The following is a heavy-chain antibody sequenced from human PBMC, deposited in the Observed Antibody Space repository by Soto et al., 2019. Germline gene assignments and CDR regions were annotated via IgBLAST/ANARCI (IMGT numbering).Heavy chain of an antibody. J-gene: IGHJ4*02. V-gene: IGHV1-24*01. CDR3: ATLPTVTTSYWFDY. CDR2: FDPEDGET. D-gene: IGHD4-17*01. CDR1: GYTFTSYY. Sequence: GASVKVSCKASGYTFTSYYMHWVRQAPGKGLEWMGGFDPEDGETIYAQKFQGRVTMTEDTSTDTAYMELSSLRSEDTAVYYCATLPTVTTSYWFDYWGQGTLVTVSS.